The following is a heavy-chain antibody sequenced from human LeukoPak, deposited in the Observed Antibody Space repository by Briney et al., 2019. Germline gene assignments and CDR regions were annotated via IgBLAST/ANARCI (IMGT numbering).Heavy chain of an antibody. D-gene: IGHD1-26*01. J-gene: IGHJ4*02. CDR2: ISSRSSYI. CDR3: VRYRSGSYPYYFDF. Sequence: GGSLRLSCAASGFTFSDYSMNWVRQPPGKGLEWVSSISSRSSYISYADSVKGRFTISRDNAKNSLYLEMNSLRAEDTAVYYCVRYRSGSYPYYFDFWGQGTLLTASS. V-gene: IGHV3-21*01. CDR1: GFTFSDYS.